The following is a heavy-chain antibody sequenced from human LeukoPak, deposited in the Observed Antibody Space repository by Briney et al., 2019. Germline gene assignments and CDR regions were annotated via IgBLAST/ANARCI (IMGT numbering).Heavy chain of an antibody. CDR2: ISYDGSMK. CDR3: ARRYSNTWYYFDY. J-gene: IGHJ4*02. V-gene: IGHV3-30*03. D-gene: IGHD6-13*01. Sequence: GSLRPFCAAPGFTFRSYGKARVPQAPGKGLEWVAVISYDGSMKYYADSVKGRFTISRDNSKNTLYLQMNSLRAEDTAVYYCARRYSNTWYYFDYWGQGTLVTVSS. CDR1: GFTFRSYG.